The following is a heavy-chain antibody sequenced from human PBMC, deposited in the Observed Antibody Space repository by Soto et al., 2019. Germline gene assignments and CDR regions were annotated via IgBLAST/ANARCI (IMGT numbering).Heavy chain of an antibody. J-gene: IGHJ6*02. Sequence: QPGGSLRLSCAASGFTFSSYEMNWVRQAPGKGLEWVSYISSSGSTIYYADSVKGRFTISRDNAKNSLYLQMNSLRAEDTAVYYCARAHVFYGMDVWGQGTTVTVSS. CDR3: ARAHVFYGMDV. D-gene: IGHD3-10*01. CDR2: ISSSGSTI. CDR1: GFTFSSYE. V-gene: IGHV3-48*03.